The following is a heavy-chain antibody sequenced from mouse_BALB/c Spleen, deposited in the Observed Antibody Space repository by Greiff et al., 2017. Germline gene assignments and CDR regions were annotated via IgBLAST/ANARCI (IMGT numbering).Heavy chain of an antibody. CDR1: GFTFSSFG. J-gene: IGHJ1*01. Sequence: EVNVVESGGGLVQPGGSRKLSCAASGFTFSSFGMHWVRQAPEKGLEWVAYISSGSSTIYYADTVKGRFTISRDNPKNTLFLQMTSLRSEDTAMYYCARSGRDWYFDVWGAGTTVTVSS. D-gene: IGHD4-1*01. V-gene: IGHV5-17*02. CDR3: ARSGRDWYFDV. CDR2: ISSGSSTI.